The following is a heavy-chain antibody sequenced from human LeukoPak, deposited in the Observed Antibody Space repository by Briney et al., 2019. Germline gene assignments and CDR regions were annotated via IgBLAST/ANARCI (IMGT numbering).Heavy chain of an antibody. J-gene: IGHJ4*02. D-gene: IGHD3-10*01. CDR2: MNPNSGNT. CDR3: ARTGGEVWFGELIGPDY. Sequence: ASVKVSCKASGYTFTSYDINWVRQATGQGLEWMGWMNPNSGNTGYAQKFQGRVTMTRNTSISTAYMELSSLRSEDTAVYYCARTGGEVWFGELIGPDYWDQGTLVTVSS. V-gene: IGHV1-8*01. CDR1: GYTFTSYD.